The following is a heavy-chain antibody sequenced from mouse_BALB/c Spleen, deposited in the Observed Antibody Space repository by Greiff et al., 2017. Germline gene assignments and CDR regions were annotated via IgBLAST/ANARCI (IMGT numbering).Heavy chain of an antibody. J-gene: IGHJ4*01. CDR2: ISDGGSYT. CDR3: GREVEDYYTMDY. V-gene: IGHV5-4*02. CDR1: GFTFSDYY. Sequence: EVKLMESGGGLVKPGGSLKLSCAASGFTFSDYYMYWVRQTPEKRLEWVATISDGGSYTYYPDSVKGRFTISRDNAKNNLYLQMSSLKSEDTAMYYCGREVEDYYTMDYWGQGTSVTVSS. D-gene: IGHD1-1*02.